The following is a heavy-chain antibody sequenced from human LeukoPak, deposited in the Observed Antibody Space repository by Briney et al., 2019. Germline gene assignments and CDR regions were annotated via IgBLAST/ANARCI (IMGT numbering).Heavy chain of an antibody. Sequence: SSETLSLTCTVSGGSISSYYWSWIRQPPGKGLEWIGYIYYSGSTNYSPSLKSRVTISVDTSKNQFSLKLSSVTAADTAVYYCARDRRGYYDSSGYYPDDAFDIWGQGTMVTVSS. D-gene: IGHD3-22*01. CDR1: GGSISSYY. CDR3: ARDRRGYYDSSGYYPDDAFDI. V-gene: IGHV4-59*01. J-gene: IGHJ3*02. CDR2: IYYSGST.